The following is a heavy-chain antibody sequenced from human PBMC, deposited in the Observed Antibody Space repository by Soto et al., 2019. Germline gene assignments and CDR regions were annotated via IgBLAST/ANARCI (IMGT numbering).Heavy chain of an antibody. V-gene: IGHV4-4*07. J-gene: IGHJ4*02. Sequence: KTSETLSLTCTVSGGSISSYYWSWIRQPAGKGLEWIGRIYTSGSTNYNPSLKSRVTMSVDTSKNQFSPKLSSVTAADTAVYYCARDRTSSGWYLVWGQGTLVTVSS. CDR1: GGSISSYY. D-gene: IGHD6-19*01. CDR3: ARDRTSSGWYLV. CDR2: IYTSGST.